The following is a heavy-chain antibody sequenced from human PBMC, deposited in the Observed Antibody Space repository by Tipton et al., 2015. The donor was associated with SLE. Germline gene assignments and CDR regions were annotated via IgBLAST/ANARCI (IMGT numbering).Heavy chain of an antibody. V-gene: IGHV3-33*01. Sequence: QLVQSGGGVVQPGRALSLSCAASGFTFSSYGMHWVRQTAGKGLEWVAFIWYDGSKKYYEDSVKGRFTVSRDNSKNTVFLEMNSLRAEDTALYYCARDDDLNYLDDLLYYFDYWGRGTLVTVSS. CDR2: IWYDGSKK. CDR3: ARDDDLNYLDDLLYYFDY. CDR1: GFTFSSYG. J-gene: IGHJ4*02. D-gene: IGHD3/OR15-3a*01.